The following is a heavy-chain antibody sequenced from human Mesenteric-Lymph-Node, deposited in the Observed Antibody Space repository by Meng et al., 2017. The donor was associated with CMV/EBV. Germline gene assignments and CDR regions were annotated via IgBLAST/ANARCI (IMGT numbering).Heavy chain of an antibody. CDR3: VTGGY. CDR1: GFTFSTFW. V-gene: IGHV3-7*01. CDR2: IKQDGSEK. J-gene: IGHJ4*02. D-gene: IGHD3-16*01. Sequence: GESLKISCAGSGFTFSTFWMNWVRQAPGKGLEWVANIKQDGSEKYYVDSVKGRFTISRDNAKNSLYLQLNSLRVEDTAVYYCVTGGYWGQGTLVTVSS.